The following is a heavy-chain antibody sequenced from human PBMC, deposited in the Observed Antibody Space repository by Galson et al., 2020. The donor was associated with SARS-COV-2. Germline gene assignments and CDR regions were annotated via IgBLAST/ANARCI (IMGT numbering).Heavy chain of an antibody. Sequence: ASVKVSCKVSGYTLTELSMHWVRQAPGKGLECMGGFDPEDGETIYAQKFQGRVTMTEDTSTDTAYMELSSLRSEDTAVYYCATGSPWGRDNWFDPWGQGTLVTVSS. CDR1: GYTLTELS. CDR3: ATGSPWGRDNWFDP. J-gene: IGHJ5*02. D-gene: IGHD7-27*01. V-gene: IGHV1-24*01. CDR2: FDPEDGET.